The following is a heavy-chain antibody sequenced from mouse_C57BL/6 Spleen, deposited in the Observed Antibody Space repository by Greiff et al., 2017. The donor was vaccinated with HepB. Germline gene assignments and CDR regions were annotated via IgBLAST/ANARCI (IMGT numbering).Heavy chain of an antibody. CDR3: TTRGNYEKYFDD. Sequence: VQLKQSGAELVRPGASVKLSCTASGFNIKDDYMHWVKQRPEQGLEWIGWIDPENGDTEYASKFQGKATITADTSSNTAYLQLSSLTSEDTAVYYCTTRGNYEKYFDDWGQGTTLTVSS. V-gene: IGHV14-4*01. D-gene: IGHD2-1*01. J-gene: IGHJ2*01. CDR1: GFNIKDDY. CDR2: IDPENGDT.